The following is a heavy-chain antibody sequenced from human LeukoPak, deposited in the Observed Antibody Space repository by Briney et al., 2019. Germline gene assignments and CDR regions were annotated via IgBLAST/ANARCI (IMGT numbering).Heavy chain of an antibody. CDR1: GFTLSSYW. D-gene: IGHD6-19*01. CDR2: IKQDGSEK. J-gene: IGHJ4*02. V-gene: IGHV3-7*01. Sequence: GGSLRLSCAASGFTLSSYWMSWVRQAPGEGLEWVANIKQDGSEKYYVDSVKGRFTISRVNAKNSLYLQMNSLRAEDTAVYYCARDSRGKSSGWYGDNYWGQGTLVTVSS. CDR3: ARDSRGKSSGWYGDNY.